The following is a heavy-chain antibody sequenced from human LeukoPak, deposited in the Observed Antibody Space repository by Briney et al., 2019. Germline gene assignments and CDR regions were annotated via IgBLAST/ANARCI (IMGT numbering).Heavy chain of an antibody. J-gene: IGHJ4*02. V-gene: IGHV3-23*01. CDR3: GKAIGTSGKPVFDY. D-gene: IGHD6-13*01. CDR2: ISADAVGT. Sequence: GGSLRLSCAASGFTFSSYAMTWVRQSPGKGLEWVSAISADAVGTYCADSVKGRFTISRDNSKDTLYLQMNSLRAEDTAVYYCGKAIGTSGKPVFDYWGQGTLVTVSS. CDR1: GFTFSSYA.